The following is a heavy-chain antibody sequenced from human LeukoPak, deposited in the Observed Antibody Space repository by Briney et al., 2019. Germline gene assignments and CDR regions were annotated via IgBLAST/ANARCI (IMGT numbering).Heavy chain of an antibody. D-gene: IGHD3-10*01. CDR2: IWYDGSNK. V-gene: IGHV3-33*06. J-gene: IGHJ4*02. CDR3: AKAPSGTPYQFDY. CDR1: GFIFSGYA. Sequence: TGRSLRLSCAASGFIFSGYALHWVRQAPGKGLEWVAVIWYDGSNKYYADSVKGRFTISRDNSKNTLYLQMNSLRAEDTAVYYCAKAPSGTPYQFDYWGQGTLVTVSS.